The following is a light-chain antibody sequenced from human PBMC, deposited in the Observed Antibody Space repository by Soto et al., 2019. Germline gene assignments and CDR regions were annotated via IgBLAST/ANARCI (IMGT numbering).Light chain of an antibody. Sequence: DIPMTQSPSTLSASVGDRVTITCRASQSISSWLAWYQQKPGKAPNLLIYKASTLESGVPSRFSGSGSGTDFTLKISRVEAEDVGVYYCMQALQTPWTFGQGTKVEIK. CDR1: QSISSW. CDR3: MQALQTPWT. J-gene: IGKJ1*01. V-gene: IGKV1-5*03. CDR2: KAS.